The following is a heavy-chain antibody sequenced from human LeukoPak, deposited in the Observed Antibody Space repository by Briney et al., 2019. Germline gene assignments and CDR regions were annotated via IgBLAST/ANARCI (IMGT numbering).Heavy chain of an antibody. D-gene: IGHD3-22*01. CDR1: GDSVSSNSAA. J-gene: IGHJ3*02. CDR3: ARAPLYYYDSSGYSGAFDI. CDR2: TYYRSKWYN. V-gene: IGHV6-1*01. Sequence: SQTLSLTCAISGDSVSSNSAAWNWIRQSPSRGLEWLGRTYYRSKWYNDYAVSVKSRITINPDTSKNQFSLQLNSVTPEDTAVYYCARAPLYYYDSSGYSGAFDIWGQGTMVTVSS.